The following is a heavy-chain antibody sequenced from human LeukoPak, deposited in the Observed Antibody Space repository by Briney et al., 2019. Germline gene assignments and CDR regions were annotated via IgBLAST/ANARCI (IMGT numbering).Heavy chain of an antibody. V-gene: IGHV4-34*01. J-gene: IGHJ4*02. D-gene: IGHD5-18*01. CDR2: INHSGST. CDR3: ARESSDTAIGY. Sequence: SETLSLTCAVYGGSFSGYYWSWIRQPPGKGLEWIGEINHSGSTNYNPSLQSRVTISVDTSKNQISLKLSSVTAADTAVYYCARESSDTAIGYWGQGALVTVSS. CDR1: GGSFSGYY.